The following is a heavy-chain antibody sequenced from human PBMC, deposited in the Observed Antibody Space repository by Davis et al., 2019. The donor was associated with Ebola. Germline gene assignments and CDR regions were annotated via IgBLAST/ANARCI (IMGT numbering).Heavy chain of an antibody. CDR1: GGSISRGGSY. J-gene: IGHJ6*03. CDR3: ARDLRYDSSGSDYYFYMDV. D-gene: IGHD3-22*01. Sequence: PSETLSLTCTVSGGSISRGGSYWSWIRQPPGKGLEWIGETSHSGVAKYNPSLKSRFVISVDTSKNQFSLNLSSVTAADTAAYYCARDLRYDSSGSDYYFYMDVWGKGTTVTVSS. V-gene: IGHV4-31*03. CDR2: TSHSGVA.